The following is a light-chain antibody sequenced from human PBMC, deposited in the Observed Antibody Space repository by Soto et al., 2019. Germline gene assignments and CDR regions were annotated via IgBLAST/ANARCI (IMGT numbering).Light chain of an antibody. CDR1: QSVSSSY. CDR3: QQYGSSRSIT. V-gene: IGKV3-20*01. CDR2: GAS. Sequence: EILLTQSPGTLSLSPGERATLSCRASQSVSSSYLAWYQQKPGQAPRLLIYGASSRATGIPDRFSGSGSGTDFTLTISRLETEDFAVYYCQQYGSSRSITFGQGTRLEIK. J-gene: IGKJ5*01.